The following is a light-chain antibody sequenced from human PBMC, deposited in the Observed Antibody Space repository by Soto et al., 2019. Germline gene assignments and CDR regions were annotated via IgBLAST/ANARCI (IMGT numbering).Light chain of an antibody. Sequence: EIVLTQSPATLSLSPGERATLSCRASQSVSSYLAWYQQKPDQAPRLLIYDASIMATGIPARFSGSGSGTDFTLTISSLAAEEFAVEYCQQRSNRRTFGQGTKLEIK. CDR1: QSVSSY. J-gene: IGKJ2*01. CDR2: DAS. CDR3: QQRSNRRT. V-gene: IGKV3-11*01.